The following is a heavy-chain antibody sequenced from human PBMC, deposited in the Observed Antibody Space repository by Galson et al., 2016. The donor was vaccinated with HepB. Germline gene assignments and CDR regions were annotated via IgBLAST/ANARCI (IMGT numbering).Heavy chain of an antibody. CDR2: IAYDGTYK. CDR3: ARDGGRGSHGIDY. V-gene: IGHV3-33*01. D-gene: IGHD1-26*01. J-gene: IGHJ4*02. Sequence: SLRLSCAASGFTFSANGMHWVRQAPGKGLEWVALIAYDGTYKYYTDSVKGRFTISRDNSKNTLYLQMNSLRVEDTAVYYCARDGGRGSHGIDYWGQGTLVTVSS. CDR1: GFTFSANG.